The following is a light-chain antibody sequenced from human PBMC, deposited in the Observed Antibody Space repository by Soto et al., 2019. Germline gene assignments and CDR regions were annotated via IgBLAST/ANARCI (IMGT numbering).Light chain of an antibody. CDR2: GAS. J-gene: IGKJ1*01. V-gene: IGKV3D-15*01. CDR3: QHNYSIPIP. CDR1: QIFSSN. Sequence: TLSPATLSVSQGERATLSCSSSQIFSSNLAWYHHKPAQAPRPLIYGASTRATGIPARFSGSGSGTEFTLPITGLQPEDFTTYYCQHNYSIPIPFGQGTKVDIK.